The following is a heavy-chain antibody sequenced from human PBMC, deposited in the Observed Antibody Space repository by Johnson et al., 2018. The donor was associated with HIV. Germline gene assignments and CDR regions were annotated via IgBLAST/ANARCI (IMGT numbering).Heavy chain of an antibody. CDR3: ASWGILYDAFDI. J-gene: IGHJ3*02. Sequence: QMQLVESGGGVVQPGGSLRLSCAAAGFTFDDYGMSWVRQAPGKGLEWVAVISYDGNNKYYADSVKGRFTLSRDNAKNSLYLQMNSLRAEDTAVYYCASWGILYDAFDIWGQGTMVTVSS. D-gene: IGHD2-8*01. CDR2: ISYDGNNK. CDR1: GFTFDDYG. V-gene: IGHV3-30*03.